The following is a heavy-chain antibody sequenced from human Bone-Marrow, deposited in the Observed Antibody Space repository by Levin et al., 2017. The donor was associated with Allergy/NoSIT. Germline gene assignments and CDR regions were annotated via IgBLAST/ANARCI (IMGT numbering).Heavy chain of an antibody. CDR3: ARVRAYSSSSRTWFDP. D-gene: IGHD6-6*01. CDR2: IKQDGSEK. J-gene: IGHJ5*02. V-gene: IGHV3-7*04. CDR1: GFTFSSYW. Sequence: GESLKISCAASGFTFSSYWMSWVRQAPGKGLEWVANIKQDGSEKYYVDSVKGRFTISRDNAKNSLYLQMNSLRAEDTAVYYCARVRAYSSSSRTWFDPWGQGTLVTVSS.